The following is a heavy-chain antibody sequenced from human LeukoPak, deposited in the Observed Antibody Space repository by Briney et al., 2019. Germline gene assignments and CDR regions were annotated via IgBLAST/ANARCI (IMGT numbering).Heavy chain of an antibody. CDR3: AREAPALRNYDSSGYYYDY. Sequence: ASVKVSCKASGYTFASYAMHWVRQAPGQRLEWMGWINAGNGNTKYSQKFQGRVTITRDTSASTAYMELSSLRSGDTAVYYCAREAPALRNYDSSGYYYDYWGQGTLVTASS. V-gene: IGHV1-3*01. D-gene: IGHD3-22*01. J-gene: IGHJ4*02. CDR1: GYTFASYA. CDR2: INAGNGNT.